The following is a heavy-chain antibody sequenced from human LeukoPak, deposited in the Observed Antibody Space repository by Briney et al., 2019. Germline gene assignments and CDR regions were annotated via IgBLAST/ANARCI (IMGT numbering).Heavy chain of an antibody. Sequence: GASVKVSCKASGYTFTDYLIHWVRQAPGRGPEWMGRINPNSGGTRYAQKFQGRVIMTRDTSITTLYMELSSLRSDDTAVYYCARDREFCDSNCYSGWFASWGQGTLVTVSS. V-gene: IGHV1-2*06. D-gene: IGHD3-22*01. J-gene: IGHJ5*01. CDR3: ARDREFCDSNCYSGWFAS. CDR1: GYTFTDYL. CDR2: INPNSGGT.